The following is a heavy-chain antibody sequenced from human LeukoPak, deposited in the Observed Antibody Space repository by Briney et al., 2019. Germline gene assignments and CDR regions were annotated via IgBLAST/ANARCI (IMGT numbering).Heavy chain of an antibody. CDR2: IYTSGST. Sequence: PSETLPLTCTVSGDSIGSYYWSWIRQPAGKGLEWIGRIYTSGSTNYNPSLKSRVTMSIETSKNQFSLKLSSVTAADTAVYYCARADYDAIGSDYWGQGTQVTVSS. CDR3: ARADYDAIGSDY. D-gene: IGHD4-17*01. V-gene: IGHV4-4*07. CDR1: GDSIGSYY. J-gene: IGHJ4*02.